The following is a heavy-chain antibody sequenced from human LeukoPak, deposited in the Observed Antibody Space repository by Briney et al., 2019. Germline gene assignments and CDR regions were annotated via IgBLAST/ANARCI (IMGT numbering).Heavy chain of an antibody. CDR3: ARDGHTSGYYYMDV. CDR2: IDPNSGGT. J-gene: IGHJ6*03. Sequence: ASVKVSCKASGYTFTGYYMHWVRQAPGQGLEWMGRIDPNSGGTNYEQKFQGRVTMTRDTSSSTAYMELSGLRSDDTAVYYCARDGHTSGYYYMDVWGKGTTVTVSS. V-gene: IGHV1-2*06. CDR1: GYTFTGYY.